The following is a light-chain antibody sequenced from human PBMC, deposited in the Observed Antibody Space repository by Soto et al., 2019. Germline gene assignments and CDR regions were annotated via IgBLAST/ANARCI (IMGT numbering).Light chain of an antibody. Sequence: QSALTQPPSASGSPGQSVTISCTGTSSDVGAYIYVSWYQLHPGTAPKLIIYEVNKRPSGVPDRFSGSRSGNTASLTVSGLQPEDAADYYCISYAGNHNLVFGGGTQLTVL. CDR1: SSDVGAYIY. J-gene: IGLJ2*01. CDR3: ISYAGNHNLV. CDR2: EVN. V-gene: IGLV2-8*01.